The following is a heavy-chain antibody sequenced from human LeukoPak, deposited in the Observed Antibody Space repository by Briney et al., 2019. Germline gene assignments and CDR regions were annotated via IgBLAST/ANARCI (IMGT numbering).Heavy chain of an antibody. CDR3: ARDRWFDP. J-gene: IGHJ5*02. V-gene: IGHV4-31*03. CDR1: GGTISSGGNY. Sequence: SETLSLTCTVSGGTISSGGNYWSWIRQHPGKGLEWIGYIYYSGSTYYNPSLKSRVTISLDTSKNQFSLKLTSVTAADTAVYYCARDRWFDPWGQGTLVTVSS. CDR2: IYYSGST.